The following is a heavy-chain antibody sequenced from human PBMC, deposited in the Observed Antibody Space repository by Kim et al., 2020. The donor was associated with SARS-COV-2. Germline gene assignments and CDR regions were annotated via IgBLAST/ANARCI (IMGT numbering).Heavy chain of an antibody. V-gene: IGHV3-7*03. D-gene: IGHD2-15*01. CDR2: IKQDGSEK. CDR1: GFTFSSYW. J-gene: IGHJ4*02. CDR3: ARPLGYCSGGSCYRYFDY. Sequence: GGSLRLSCAASGFTFSSYWMSWVRQAPGKGLEWVANIKQDGSEKYYVDSVKGRFTISRDNAKNSLYLQMNSLRAEDTAVYYCARPLGYCSGGSCYRYFDYWGQGTLVTVSS.